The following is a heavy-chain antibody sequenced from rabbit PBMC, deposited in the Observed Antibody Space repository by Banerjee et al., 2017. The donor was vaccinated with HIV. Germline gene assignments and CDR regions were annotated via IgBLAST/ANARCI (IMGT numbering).Heavy chain of an antibody. V-gene: IGHV1S43*01. CDR1: GFDLSTYYY. J-gene: IGHJ3*01. D-gene: IGHD6-1*01. CDR2: IHRATGRT. Sequence: QEQLEESGGGLVKPEGSLTLTCKASGFDLSTYYYMCWVRQAPGKGLEEVATIHRATGRTCVPSWVNGRFTISSDHAQDTVYLQMTSLTAADTAAYFCARDHVGDSGYGYAVLNFWGQGTLVTVS. CDR3: ARDHVGDSGYGYAVLNF.